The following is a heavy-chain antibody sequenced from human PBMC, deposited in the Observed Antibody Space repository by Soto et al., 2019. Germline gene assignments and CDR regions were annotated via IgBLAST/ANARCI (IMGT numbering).Heavy chain of an antibody. Sequence: PGGSLRLSCAASGFTFGSYAMSWVRQAPGKGLEWVSAISGSGGSTYYADSVKGRFTISRDNSKNTLYLQMNSLRAEDTAVYYCASTIFGVVIKLDAFDIWGQGTMVTVSS. V-gene: IGHV3-23*01. J-gene: IGHJ3*02. CDR2: ISGSGGST. CDR3: ASTIFGVVIKLDAFDI. CDR1: GFTFGSYA. D-gene: IGHD3-3*01.